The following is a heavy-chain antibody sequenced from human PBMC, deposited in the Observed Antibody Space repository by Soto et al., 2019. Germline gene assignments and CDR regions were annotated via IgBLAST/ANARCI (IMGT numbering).Heavy chain of an antibody. CDR1: GGSISSYY. CDR3: VRRSISNWFDP. V-gene: IGHV4-59*01. Sequence: PSETLSLTCTVSGGSISSYYWSWIRQPPGKGLEWIGYIYYSGSTNYNPSLKSRVTISVDTSKNQFSLKLSSVTAADTAVYYCVRRSISNWFDPWGQGTLVTVSS. D-gene: IGHD3-10*01. J-gene: IGHJ5*02. CDR2: IYYSGST.